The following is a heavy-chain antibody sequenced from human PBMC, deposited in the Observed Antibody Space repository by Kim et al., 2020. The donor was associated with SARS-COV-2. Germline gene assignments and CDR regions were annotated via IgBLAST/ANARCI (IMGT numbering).Heavy chain of an antibody. D-gene: IGHD1-26*01. CDR2: IRKKRYGGTT. CDR3: ATLRGDH. V-gene: IGHV3-49*03. J-gene: IGHJ4*02. Sequence: GGSLRLSCTASGFNFGDYGMSWFRQAPGKGLEWVGSIRKKRYGGTTEYAASVKARFTISRDDSKSIADLQMNSLQIEDTAVYYCATLRGDHWGQGTLVTV. CDR1: GFNFGDYG.